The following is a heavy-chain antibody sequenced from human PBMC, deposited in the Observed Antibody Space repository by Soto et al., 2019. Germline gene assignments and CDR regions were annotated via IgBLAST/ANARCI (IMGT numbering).Heavy chain of an antibody. CDR2: IIPIFGTA. CDR1: GGTFSSYA. Sequence: AVKVSCKASGGTFSSYAISWVRQAPGQGLEWMGGIIPIFGTANYAQKFQGRVTITADKSTSTAYMELSSLRSEDTAVYYCASKEGAGYYYYGMDVWGQGTPVTVYS. V-gene: IGHV1-69*06. CDR3: ASKEGAGYYYYGMDV. J-gene: IGHJ6*02.